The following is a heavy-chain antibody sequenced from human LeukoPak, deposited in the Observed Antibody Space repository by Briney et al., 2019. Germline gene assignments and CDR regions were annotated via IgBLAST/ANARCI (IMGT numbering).Heavy chain of an antibody. D-gene: IGHD3-22*01. Sequence: SETLSLTCTVSGGSISSYYWSWIRQPPGKGLEWIGYIYYSGSTNYNPSLKSRVTISVDTSKNQFSLKLSSVTAADTAVYYCARHRGSGYSPLDYWGQGTLVTVSS. J-gene: IGHJ4*02. CDR3: ARHRGSGYSPLDY. CDR2: IYYSGST. V-gene: IGHV4-59*08. CDR1: GGSISSYY.